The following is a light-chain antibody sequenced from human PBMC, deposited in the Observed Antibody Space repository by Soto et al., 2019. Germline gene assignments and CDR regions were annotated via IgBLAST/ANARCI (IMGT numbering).Light chain of an antibody. V-gene: IGKV3-15*01. J-gene: IGKJ1*01. CDR2: GAS. CDR1: QSISNN. Sequence: EIVLTQSPGTLSLSPGERATLSCRASQSISNNLAWYHQRPGQAPRLLIYGASTRATGIPARFSGSGSGTEFTLTISSLQSEDFAVYYCQQYNNWWTFGQGTRVEIK. CDR3: QQYNNWWT.